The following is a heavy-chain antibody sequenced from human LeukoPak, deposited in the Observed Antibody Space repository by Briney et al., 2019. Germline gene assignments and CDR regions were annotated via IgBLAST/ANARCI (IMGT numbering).Heavy chain of an antibody. CDR2: IYSGGST. Sequence: GSLRLSCAASGLTVSSNYMGWVRQAPGKGLEWVSVIYSGGSTYYADSVKGRFTISRDISKNTLYLQMNSLRAEDTAVYYCARESAAAGTDYWGQGTLVTVSS. D-gene: IGHD6-13*01. CDR1: GLTVSSNY. J-gene: IGHJ4*02. V-gene: IGHV3-53*01. CDR3: ARESAAAGTDY.